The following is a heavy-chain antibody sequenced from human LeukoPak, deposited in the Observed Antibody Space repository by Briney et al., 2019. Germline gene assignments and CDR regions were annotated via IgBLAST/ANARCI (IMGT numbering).Heavy chain of an antibody. V-gene: IGHV4-34*01. CDR2: INQSGST. CDR3: ASFAA. J-gene: IGHJ5*02. CDR1: GGAFSGYY. Sequence: SETLSLTCAVYGGAFSGYYWSWIRQPPGKGLEWIGEINQSGSTYYNPSLKSRVTISVDTSKNQFSLKLSSVTAADTAVYYCASFAAWGQGTLVTVSS.